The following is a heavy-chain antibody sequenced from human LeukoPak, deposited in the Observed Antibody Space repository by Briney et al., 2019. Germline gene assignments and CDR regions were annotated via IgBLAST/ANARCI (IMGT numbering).Heavy chain of an antibody. CDR1: GGTFSSYA. CDR3: ARRPHYYDSSGYSY. J-gene: IGHJ4*02. CDR2: IIPILGIA. D-gene: IGHD3-22*01. Sequence: ASVKVSCKASGGTFSSYAISWVRQAPEQGLEWMGRIIPILGIANYAQKFQGRVTITADKSTSTAYMELSSLRSEDTAVYYCARRPHYYDSSGYSYWGQGTLVTVSS. V-gene: IGHV1-69*04.